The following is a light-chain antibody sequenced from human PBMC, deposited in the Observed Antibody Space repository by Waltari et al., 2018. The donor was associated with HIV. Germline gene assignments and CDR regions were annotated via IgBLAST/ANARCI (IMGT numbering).Light chain of an antibody. J-gene: IGKJ4*01. CDR3: QQYNNWPLT. Sequence: EIVMTQSPATLSVSPGERATLSCRASQSVSSNLAWYQQKPGQAPRRLIYGASTRATGIPARFSGSGSGTEFTLTISSLQSEDFAVYHCQQYNNWPLTFGGGTKVEIK. CDR2: GAS. V-gene: IGKV3-15*01. CDR1: QSVSSN.